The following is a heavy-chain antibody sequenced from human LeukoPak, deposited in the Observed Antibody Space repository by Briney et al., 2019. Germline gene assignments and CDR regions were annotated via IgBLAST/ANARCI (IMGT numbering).Heavy chain of an antibody. Sequence: ASVKVSCKASGYAFTSYYMHWVRQAPGQGLEWMGIINPSGGSTSYAQKFQGRVTMTRDASTSTVYMELSSLRSEDTAVYYCARPVAGGAYYYGMDVWGQGTTVTVSS. CDR2: INPSGGST. V-gene: IGHV1-46*01. CDR3: ARPVAGGAYYYGMDV. CDR1: GYAFTSYY. D-gene: IGHD6-19*01. J-gene: IGHJ6*02.